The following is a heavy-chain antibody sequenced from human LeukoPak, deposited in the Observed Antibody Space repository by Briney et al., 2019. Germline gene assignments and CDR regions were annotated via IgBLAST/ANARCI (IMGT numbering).Heavy chain of an antibody. CDR2: INWNGGST. Sequence: GGSLRLSCAASGFTFDDYGMSWVRQAPGKGLEWVSGINWNGGSTGYADSVKGRFTISRDNSKNMLYLQMNSLRAEDTAVYYCAKGFHSGSFNELDYWGQGTLVTVSS. J-gene: IGHJ4*02. D-gene: IGHD1-26*01. CDR1: GFTFDDYG. CDR3: AKGFHSGSFNELDY. V-gene: IGHV3-20*04.